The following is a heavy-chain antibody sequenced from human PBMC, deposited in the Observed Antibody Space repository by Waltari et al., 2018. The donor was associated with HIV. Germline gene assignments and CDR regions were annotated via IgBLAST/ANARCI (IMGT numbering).Heavy chain of an antibody. CDR2: ISYDGNKK. J-gene: IGHJ5*02. CDR1: GFTFSSYA. D-gene: IGHD2-15*01. Sequence: QVHLVESGGGVVQPGRSLRLSCAASGFTFSSYAIHWVRQAPGKGLEWVALISYDGNKKYYADTVKGSFTISRDNSKNTLYLQMNSLRAEDTSVYYCARDTGYCSFGSCSYNWLDPWGQGTLLSVTS. V-gene: IGHV3-30*01. CDR3: ARDTGYCSFGSCSYNWLDP.